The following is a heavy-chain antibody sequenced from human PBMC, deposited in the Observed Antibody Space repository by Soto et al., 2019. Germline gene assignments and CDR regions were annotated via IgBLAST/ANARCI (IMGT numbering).Heavy chain of an antibody. J-gene: IGHJ4*02. D-gene: IGHD6-19*01. CDR1: GGTFSSYT. CDR3: ARAGIAVAGSPYDY. Sequence: QVQLVQSGAEVKKPGSSVKVSCKASGGTFSSYTISWVRQAPGQGLEWRGRIIPILGIANYAQKFQGRVTITADKSTSTAYMELSSLRSEDTAVYYCARAGIAVAGSPYDYWGQGTLVTVSS. V-gene: IGHV1-69*02. CDR2: IIPILGIA.